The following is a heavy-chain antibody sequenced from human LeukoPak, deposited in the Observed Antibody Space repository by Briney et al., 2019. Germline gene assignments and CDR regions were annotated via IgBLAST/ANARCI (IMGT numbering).Heavy chain of an antibody. CDR1: GYTLSDYY. CDR2: INPTSAGS. Sequence: ASVKVSCKASGYTLSDYYIHWVRQAPGQGLEWMGWINPTSAGSNYAQKFQGRVTMTRDTSISTAYLELSSLRSDDTAVYYCARDDGDYLYYSDYWGQGTLVTVSS. CDR3: ARDDGDYLYYSDY. J-gene: IGHJ4*02. V-gene: IGHV1-2*02. D-gene: IGHD4-17*01.